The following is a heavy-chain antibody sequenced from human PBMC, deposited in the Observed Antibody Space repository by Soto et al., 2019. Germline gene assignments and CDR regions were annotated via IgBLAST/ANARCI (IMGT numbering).Heavy chain of an antibody. CDR2: IIPIFGTA. V-gene: IGHV1-69*13. J-gene: IGHJ5*02. D-gene: IGHD3-22*01. Sequence: SVKVSCKASGGTFSSYAISWVRQAPGQGLEWMGGIIPIFGTANYAQKFQGRVTITADESTSTAYMELSSLRSEGTAVYYCARGSDYDSSGYYYSWFDPWGQGTLVTVSS. CDR3: ARGSDYDSSGYYYSWFDP. CDR1: GGTFSSYA.